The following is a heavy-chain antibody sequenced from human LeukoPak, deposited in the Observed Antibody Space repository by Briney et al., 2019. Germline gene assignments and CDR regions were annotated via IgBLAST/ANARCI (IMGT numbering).Heavy chain of an antibody. CDR2: TYYRYKWYN. D-gene: IGHD6-13*01. V-gene: IGHV6-1*01. J-gene: IGHJ6*02. CDR1: GDSVSSSSAA. CDR3: ARGVQQLVVYYGMDG. Sequence: SQTLSLTCAVSGDSVSSSSAAWNWIRQSPSRGLEWLGRTYYRYKWYNDYAVSVKSRITINPDTSKNQFSLQLNSVTPEDTAVYYCARGVQQLVVYYGMDGWGQGTTVTVSS.